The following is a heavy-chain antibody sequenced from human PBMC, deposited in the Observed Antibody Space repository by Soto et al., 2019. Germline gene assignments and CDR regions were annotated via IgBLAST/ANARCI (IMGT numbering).Heavy chain of an antibody. CDR1: GGSVSSGSYY. CDR3: ARDISSGDLDY. D-gene: IGHD2-21*02. J-gene: IGHJ4*02. Sequence: QVQLQESGPGLVKPSEPLSLTCTVSGGSVSSGSYYWSWIRQPPGKGLEGIGYIYYSGSTNYNPSLKSRVTISVDTSKNQFSMKLSSVTAADTAVYYCARDISSGDLDYWGQGTLVTVSS. CDR2: IYYSGST. V-gene: IGHV4-61*01.